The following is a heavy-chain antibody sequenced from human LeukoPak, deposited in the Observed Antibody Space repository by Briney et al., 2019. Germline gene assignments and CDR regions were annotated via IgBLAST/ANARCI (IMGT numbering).Heavy chain of an antibody. D-gene: IGHD5-18*01. J-gene: IGHJ6*02. Sequence: ASVKVSCKASGYTFTSYDINWVRQATGQGLEWMGWMNPNSGNTGYAQKFQGRVTMTRNTSISTAYMELSSLRSEDTAVYYCARSGGNTAMVYYYGMDVWGQGTTVTVSS. CDR2: MNPNSGNT. CDR3: ARSGGNTAMVYYYGMDV. V-gene: IGHV1-8*01. CDR1: GYTFTSYD.